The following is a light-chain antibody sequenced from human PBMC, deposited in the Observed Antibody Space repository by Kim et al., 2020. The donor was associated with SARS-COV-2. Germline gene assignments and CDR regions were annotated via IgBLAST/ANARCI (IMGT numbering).Light chain of an antibody. CDR1: KLGDKY. V-gene: IGLV3-1*01. Sequence: VAPVQTASITCSGDKLGDKYACWYQQKPGQSPVLVIYQDSKRPSGIPERFSGSNSGNTATLTISGTQAMDEADYYCQAWDSSTLYVFGTGTKVPVL. CDR2: QDS. CDR3: QAWDSSTLYV. J-gene: IGLJ1*01.